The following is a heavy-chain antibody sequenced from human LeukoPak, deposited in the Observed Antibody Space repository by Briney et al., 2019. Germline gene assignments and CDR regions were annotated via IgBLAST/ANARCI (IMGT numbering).Heavy chain of an antibody. CDR1: GFTFRSHW. J-gene: IGHJ4*02. CDR2: IKGDESYT. CDR3: VRDGGVYNFDH. V-gene: IGHV3-74*01. D-gene: IGHD5/OR15-5a*01. Sequence: PGGSLRLSCAASGFTFRSHWMHWVRQAPGKGLVWVSRIKGDESYTNYADSVKGRFTISRDNAKNTLYLQMTSLRAEDTAIYYCVRDGGVYNFDHWGQGTLVTVSS.